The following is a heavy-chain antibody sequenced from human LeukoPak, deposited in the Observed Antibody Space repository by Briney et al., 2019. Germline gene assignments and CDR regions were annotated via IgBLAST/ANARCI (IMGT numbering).Heavy chain of an antibody. J-gene: IGHJ3*02. Sequence: SETLSLTCTVSGGSISSYCWSWIRQPPGKGLEWIGYIYYSGSTNYNPSLKSRVTISVDTSKNQFSLKLSSVTAADTAVYFCGRRHYGVGFEIWGQGTKVTVSS. V-gene: IGHV4-59*01. D-gene: IGHD2-8*01. CDR1: GGSISSYC. CDR3: GRRHYGVGFEI. CDR2: IYYSGST.